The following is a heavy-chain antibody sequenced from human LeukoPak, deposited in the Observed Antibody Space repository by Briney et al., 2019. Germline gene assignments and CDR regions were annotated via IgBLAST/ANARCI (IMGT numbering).Heavy chain of an antibody. D-gene: IGHD3-3*01. Sequence: GGSLRLSCAASGFTFSNAWMSWVRQAPGKGLEWVGRIKSKTDGGTTDYAAPVKGRFTISRDDSKNTLYLQMNSLKTEDTAVYYCTTDRLGFLEWSYYFDYWGQGTLVTVSS. V-gene: IGHV3-15*01. CDR3: TTDRLGFLEWSYYFDY. CDR2: IKSKTDGGTT. J-gene: IGHJ4*02. CDR1: GFTFSNAW.